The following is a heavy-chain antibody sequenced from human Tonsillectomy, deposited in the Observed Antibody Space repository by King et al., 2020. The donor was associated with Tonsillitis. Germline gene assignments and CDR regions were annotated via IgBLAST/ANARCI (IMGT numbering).Heavy chain of an antibody. CDR2: INTDGSST. CDR3: AREGYTAYEFRPAGMDV. Sequence: VQLVESGGGLVQPGGSLRLSCTASGFTFRNYWMHWVRQAPGKGLVWVSRINTDGSSTRYADSVKGRFTISRDNAKNTLYLQMNSLRAEDTAVYYCAREGYTAYEFRPAGMDVWGQGTTVTVSS. V-gene: IGHV3-74*01. CDR1: GFTFRNYW. D-gene: IGHD5-12*01. J-gene: IGHJ6*02.